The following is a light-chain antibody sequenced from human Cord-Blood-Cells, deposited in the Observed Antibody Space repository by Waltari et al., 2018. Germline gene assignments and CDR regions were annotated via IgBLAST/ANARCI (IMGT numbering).Light chain of an antibody. J-gene: IGKJ4*01. CDR3: QQRSNWSKLT. CDR1: QSVSSY. Sequence: EIVLTQSSATMYLSSGERATLSCRASQSVSSYLAWYQQKPGQAPRLLIYDASNRATGIPARFSGSWSGTDFTLTISSLEPEDFAVYYCQQRSNWSKLTFGGGTKVEIK. CDR2: DAS. V-gene: IGKV3-11*01.